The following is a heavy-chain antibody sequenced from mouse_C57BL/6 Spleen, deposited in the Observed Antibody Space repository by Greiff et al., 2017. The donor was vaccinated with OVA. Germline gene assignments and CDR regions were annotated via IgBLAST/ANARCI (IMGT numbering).Heavy chain of an antibody. J-gene: IGHJ1*03. CDR3: ARGGDYYGSRGDWYFDV. CDR1: GYTFTTYP. V-gene: IGHV1-47*01. D-gene: IGHD1-1*01. CDR2: FPPYNDDT. Sequence: VQLQQSGAELVKPGASVKMSCKASGYTFTTYPIEWMKQNHGKSLEWLGNFPPYNDDTKSNEKFKGKATLTVEKSSSTVYFELSRLTSDDSAVYYCARGGDYYGSRGDWYFDVWGTGTTVTVSS.